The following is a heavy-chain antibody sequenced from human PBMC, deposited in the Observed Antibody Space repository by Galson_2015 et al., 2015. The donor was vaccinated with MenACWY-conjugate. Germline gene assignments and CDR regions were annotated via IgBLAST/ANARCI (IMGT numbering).Heavy chain of an antibody. CDR2: IRYDGSYE. Sequence: SLRLSCAASGLTLSDFAMHWVRQAPGKGLEWVSFIRYDGSYEQYADSVKGRFTILRDNSKDMLYLLMNRLRVEDTAVYYCARENTYNYAYAIDYWGQGILVTVSS. J-gene: IGHJ4*02. CDR1: GLTLSDFA. D-gene: IGHD5-18*01. CDR3: ARENTYNYAYAIDY. V-gene: IGHV3-30*02.